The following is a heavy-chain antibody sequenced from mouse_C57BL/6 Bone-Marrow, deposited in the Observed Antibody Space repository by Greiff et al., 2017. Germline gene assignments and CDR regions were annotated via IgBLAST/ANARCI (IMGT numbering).Heavy chain of an antibody. V-gene: IGHV1-81*01. CDR2: IYPRSGNT. D-gene: IGHD1-1*01. J-gene: IGHJ1*03. CDR3: ASHPYYYGSREYFDV. CDR1: GYTFTSYG. Sequence: QVQLQQSGAELARPGASVKLSCKASGYTFTSYGISWVKQRTGQGLEWIGEIYPRSGNTYYNEKFKGKATLTADKSSSTAYMELRSLTSEDSAVYFCASHPYYYGSREYFDVWGTGTTVTVSS.